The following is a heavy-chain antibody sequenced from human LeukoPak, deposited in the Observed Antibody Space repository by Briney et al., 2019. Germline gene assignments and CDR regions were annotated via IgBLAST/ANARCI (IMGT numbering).Heavy chain of an antibody. CDR2: INPNSGGT. CDR3: ARARKDYGGNSNAFDI. CDR1: GYTITGYY. D-gene: IGHD4-23*01. V-gene: IGHV1-2*02. Sequence: ASVKVSCKASGYTITGYYMHWVRQAPGQGLEWMGWINPNSGGTNYAQKFQGKVTMTRDTSISTAYMELSRLRSDDTAVYYCARARKDYGGNSNAFDIWGQGTMVTVSS. J-gene: IGHJ3*02.